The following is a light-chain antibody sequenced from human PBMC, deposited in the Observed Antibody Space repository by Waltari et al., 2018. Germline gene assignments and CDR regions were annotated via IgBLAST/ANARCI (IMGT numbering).Light chain of an antibody. J-gene: IGLJ2*01. Sequence: QSALTQPASVSGSPGQSITISCPGNSSDVGGYNYVSWYQQPPRKAPKLMIYAFSNRPSGVSNRFSGSKSGNTASLTISGLQAEDEADYYCSSYTSSSSVVFGGGTKLTVL. CDR3: SSYTSSSSVV. V-gene: IGLV2-14*01. CDR2: AFS. CDR1: SSDVGGYNY.